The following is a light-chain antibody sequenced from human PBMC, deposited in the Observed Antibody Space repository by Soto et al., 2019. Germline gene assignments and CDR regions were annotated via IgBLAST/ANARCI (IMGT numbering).Light chain of an antibody. CDR2: FAS. CDR3: QQFKDWPPLT. CDR1: RSVSSN. J-gene: IGKJ4*01. Sequence: EIVLTQSPATLSVSPGESATLSCRASRSVSSNLAWYQQKPGQSPRLLIYFASTRATGVPARFSGSGSGTDFTLTVSSLQSEDFAVYYCQQFKDWPPLTFGGGTKVQIK. V-gene: IGKV3-15*01.